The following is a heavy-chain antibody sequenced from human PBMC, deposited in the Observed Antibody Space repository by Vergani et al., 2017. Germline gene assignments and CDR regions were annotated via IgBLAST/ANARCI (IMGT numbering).Heavy chain of an antibody. V-gene: IGHV3-30*02. Sequence: VQLLESGGGVVQPGGSLRLSCAASGFTFSSYGMHWVRQAPGKGLEWVAFIRYDGSNKYYADSVKGRFTISRDNSKNTLYLQMNSLRAEDTAVYYCARDSGTLGSGWYRFDPWGQGTLVTVSS. CDR2: IRYDGSNK. CDR1: GFTFSSYG. J-gene: IGHJ5*02. D-gene: IGHD6-19*01. CDR3: ARDSGTLGSGWYRFDP.